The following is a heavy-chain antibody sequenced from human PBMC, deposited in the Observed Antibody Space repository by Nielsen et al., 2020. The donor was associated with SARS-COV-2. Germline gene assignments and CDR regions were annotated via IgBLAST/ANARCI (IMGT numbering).Heavy chain of an antibody. D-gene: IGHD6-6*01. J-gene: IGHJ5*02. Sequence: WIRQPPGKGLEWIGYIYYTGDTNYNPSLKSRATISVDMSKNQISLKLSSVTAADTAVYYCAREDSSLPHFDPWGQGTLVTVSS. V-gene: IGHV4-59*01. CDR2: IYYTGDT. CDR3: AREDSSLPHFDP.